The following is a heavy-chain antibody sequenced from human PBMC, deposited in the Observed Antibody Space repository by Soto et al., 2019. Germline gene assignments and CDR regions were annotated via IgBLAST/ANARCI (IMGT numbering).Heavy chain of an antibody. CDR2: INPSGGST. CDR3: AGHGGEWFGELINTYTWFDP. V-gene: IGHV1-46*01. D-gene: IGHD3-10*01. CDR1: GYTFTSYY. J-gene: IGHJ5*02. Sequence: ASVKVSCKASGYTFTSYYMHWVRQAPGQGLEWMGIINPSGGSTSYAQKFQGRVTMTRDTSTCTVYMELSSLRSEDTAVYYCAGHGGEWFGELINTYTWFDPWDHETPVTVS.